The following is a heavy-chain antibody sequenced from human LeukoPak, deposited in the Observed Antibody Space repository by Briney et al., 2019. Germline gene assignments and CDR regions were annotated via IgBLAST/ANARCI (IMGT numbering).Heavy chain of an antibody. D-gene: IGHD3-3*01. CDR3: ATSPWGYDFWSGYYTGMLDYFDY. J-gene: IGHJ4*02. V-gene: IGHV3-7*01. CDR2: IKQDGSEK. CDR1: GFTFSSYW. Sequence: GGSLRLSCAASGFTFSSYWMSWVRQAPGKGLEWVADIKQDGSEKYYVDSVKGRFTISRDNAKNSLYLQMNSLRAEDTAVYYCATSPWGYDFWSGYYTGMLDYFDYWGQGTLVTVSS.